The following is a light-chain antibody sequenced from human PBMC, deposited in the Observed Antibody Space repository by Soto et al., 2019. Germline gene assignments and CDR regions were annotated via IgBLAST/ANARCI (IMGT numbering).Light chain of an antibody. V-gene: IGKV3-11*01. CDR3: QQRGDWPPIT. CDR2: NAS. Sequence: EILLTQSPSTLALSPGDRALLSCRASQSVSTFLAWFQQKPGQPPRLLIYNASNRTTGIPARFIGSGSGTDFTLTISSLEPEDFAVYYCQQRGDWPPITFGQGTRLEIK. CDR1: QSVSTF. J-gene: IGKJ5*01.